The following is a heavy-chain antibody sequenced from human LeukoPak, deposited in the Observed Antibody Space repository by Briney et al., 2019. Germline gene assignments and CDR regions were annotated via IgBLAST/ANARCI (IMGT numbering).Heavy chain of an antibody. CDR3: AREGSGITMVRRNWFDP. D-gene: IGHD3-10*01. CDR2: INPNSGGT. Sequence: ASVKVSCKASGYTFTGYYMHWVRQAPGQGLGWMGWINPNSGGTNYAQKFQGRVTMTGDTSISTAYMELSRLRSDDTAVYYCAREGSGITMVRRNWFDPWGQGTLVTVSS. V-gene: IGHV1-2*02. J-gene: IGHJ5*02. CDR1: GYTFTGYY.